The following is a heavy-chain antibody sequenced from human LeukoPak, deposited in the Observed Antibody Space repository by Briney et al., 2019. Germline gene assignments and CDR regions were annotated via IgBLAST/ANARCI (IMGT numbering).Heavy chain of an antibody. CDR1: GDSVSSNSAA. CDR3: ARAPSSGWPYYYYYYGMDV. CDR2: TYYRSKWYN. D-gene: IGHD6-19*01. J-gene: IGHJ6*02. Sequence: SQTLSLTCAISGDSVSSNSAAWNWIRQSPSRGLEWLGRTYYRSKWYNDYAVSVKSRITINLDTSKNQFSLQLNSVTPEDTAVYYCARAPSSGWPYYYYYYGMDVWGQGTTVTVSS. V-gene: IGHV6-1*01.